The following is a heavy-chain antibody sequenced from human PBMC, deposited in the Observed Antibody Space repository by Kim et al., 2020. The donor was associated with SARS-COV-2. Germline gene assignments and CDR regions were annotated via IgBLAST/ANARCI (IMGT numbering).Heavy chain of an antibody. CDR1: GGTFSSYA. D-gene: IGHD3-16*01. Sequence: SVKVSCKASGGTFSSYAISWVRQAPGQGLEWMGGIIPIFGTANYAQNFQGRVTITADESTSTAYMELSSLRSEDTAVYYCASPSWGGYGRFYWYCDLWGRGTLVTVSS. V-gene: IGHV1-69*13. J-gene: IGHJ2*01. CDR3: ASPSWGGYGRFYWYCDL. CDR2: IIPIFGTA.